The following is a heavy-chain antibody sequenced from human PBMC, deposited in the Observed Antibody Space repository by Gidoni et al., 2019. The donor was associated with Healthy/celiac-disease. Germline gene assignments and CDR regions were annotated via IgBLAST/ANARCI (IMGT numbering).Heavy chain of an antibody. D-gene: IGHD3-16*01. V-gene: IGHV3-21*01. CDR1: GLTFSSHS. J-gene: IGHJ4*02. CDR3: AREGEQRGSSY. Sequence: EVQLVESGGGLVKPGGSLRLPWAASGLTFSSHSMNWVRQAPGRGLEWVTSNSSGSSYIYYANSVKGRFTISRDNAKSSLYLQMNSLRAEDTAVYYCAREGEQRGSSYWGQGTLVTVSS. CDR2: NSSGSSYI.